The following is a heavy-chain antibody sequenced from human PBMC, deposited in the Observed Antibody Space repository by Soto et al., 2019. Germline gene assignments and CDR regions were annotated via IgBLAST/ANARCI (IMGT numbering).Heavy chain of an antibody. Sequence: QVQLQESGPGLVKPSETLSFTCTVSGDSINSYYWSWIRQPPGKGLEWIAYFYKSGTTNYNPSLKSRVTISVDTSKNQFSLKLSSVTAADTAVYYCARTYDNSGPNSGGYAFDIWDQGTMLTVSS. CDR1: GDSINSYY. V-gene: IGHV4-59*01. CDR3: ARTYDNSGPNSGGYAFDI. D-gene: IGHD3-22*01. J-gene: IGHJ3*02. CDR2: FYKSGTT.